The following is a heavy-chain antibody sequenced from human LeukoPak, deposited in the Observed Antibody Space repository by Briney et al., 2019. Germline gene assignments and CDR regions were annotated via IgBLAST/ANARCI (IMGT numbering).Heavy chain of an antibody. J-gene: IGHJ6*02. V-gene: IGHV1-69*04. CDR1: GGTFSSYA. CDR2: IIPILGIA. CDR3: ARVLVGTLGGYYYYYGMDV. Sequence: SVKVSCKASGGTFSSYAISWVRQAPGQGLEWMGRIIPILGIANYAQKFQGRVAITADKSTSTAYMELSSLRSEDTAVYYCARVLVGTLGGYYYYYGMDVWGQGTTVTVSS. D-gene: IGHD2-8*02.